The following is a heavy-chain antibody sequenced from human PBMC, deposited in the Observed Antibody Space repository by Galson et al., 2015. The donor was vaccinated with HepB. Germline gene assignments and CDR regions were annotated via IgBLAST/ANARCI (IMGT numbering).Heavy chain of an antibody. CDR3: ARGRWEYDN. CDR1: GFTFSSYG. V-gene: IGHV3-21*01. D-gene: IGHD1-26*01. Sequence: SLRLSCAASGFTFSSYGMNWVRQAPGKGLEWVSSISISSSYIYDADSVMGRFTISRDNAKNSLYLQLNSRRAEDTAVYYCARGRWEYDNWGQGTLVTVSS. J-gene: IGHJ4*02. CDR2: ISISSSYI.